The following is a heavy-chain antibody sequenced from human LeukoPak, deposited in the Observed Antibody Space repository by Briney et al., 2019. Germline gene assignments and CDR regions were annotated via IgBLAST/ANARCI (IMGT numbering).Heavy chain of an antibody. CDR3: ARYLRIEGKYYFDF. J-gene: IGHJ4*02. D-gene: IGHD1-26*01. CDR2: INHSGST. V-gene: IGHV4-34*01. CDR1: GGSFSGYY. Sequence: SETLSLTCAVYGGSFSGYYWSWIRQPPGKGLEWIGEINHSGSTNYNPSLKSRVTISVDTSKNQFSLKLISVTAADTAVYYCARYLRIEGKYYFDFWGQGTLVTVSS.